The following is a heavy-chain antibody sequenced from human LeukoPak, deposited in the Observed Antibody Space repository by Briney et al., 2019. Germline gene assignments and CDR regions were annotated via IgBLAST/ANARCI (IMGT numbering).Heavy chain of an antibody. CDR3: VGTMVPDGMDV. CDR1: GGSISSGGYY. D-gene: IGHD3-10*01. Sequence: NSSQTLSLTCTVSGGSISSGGYYWSWIRQHPGKGLEWIGYIYYSGSTYYNPSLKSRVTISVDTSKNQLSLKLSSVTAADTAVYYCVGTMVPDGMDVWGQGTTVTVSS. CDR2: IYYSGST. V-gene: IGHV4-31*03. J-gene: IGHJ6*02.